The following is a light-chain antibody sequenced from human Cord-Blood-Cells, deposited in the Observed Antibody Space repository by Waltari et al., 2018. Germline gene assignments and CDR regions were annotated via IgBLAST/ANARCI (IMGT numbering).Light chain of an antibody. Sequence: QLVLTQSPSASASLGASVKLTCTLSSGHSSYAIAWHQQQQEKGPRYLMKLNSDGSHSKGAGVPARFSGSSSGAERYLPRSSLKSEDEADYSCQTCGKGIGVFGGGTKLTAL. CDR1: SGHSSYA. CDR3: QTCGKGIGV. V-gene: IGLV4-69*01. CDR2: LNSDGSH. J-gene: IGLJ3*02.